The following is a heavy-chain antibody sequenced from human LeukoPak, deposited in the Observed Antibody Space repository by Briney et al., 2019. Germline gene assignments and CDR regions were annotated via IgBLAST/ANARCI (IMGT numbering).Heavy chain of an antibody. J-gene: IGHJ4*02. CDR2: VSYDGSNK. Sequence: PGGSLRLSCAAYGFTFSSYAMHWVRQAPGKGLEWVAIVSYDGSNKYYADTVKGRFTISRDNSNNTLYLQMNSLRAEDTAVYYCARDMGYYDFWSGLDYWGQGTLVTVSS. V-gene: IGHV3-30*04. CDR3: ARDMGYYDFWSGLDY. CDR1: GFTFSSYA. D-gene: IGHD3-3*01.